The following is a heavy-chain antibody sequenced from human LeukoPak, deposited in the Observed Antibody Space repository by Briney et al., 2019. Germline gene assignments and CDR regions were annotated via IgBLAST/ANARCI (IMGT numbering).Heavy chain of an antibody. J-gene: IGHJ4*02. Sequence: SETLSLTCTVSGGSISSSSYYWGWIRQPPGKGLEWIGSIYYSGSTYYNPSLKSRVTISVDTSKNQFSLKLSSVTAADTAVYYCARVYEGVAYYFDYWGQGTLVTVSS. CDR1: GGSISSSSYY. D-gene: IGHD5/OR15-5a*01. V-gene: IGHV4-39*01. CDR3: ARVYEGVAYYFDY. CDR2: IYYSGST.